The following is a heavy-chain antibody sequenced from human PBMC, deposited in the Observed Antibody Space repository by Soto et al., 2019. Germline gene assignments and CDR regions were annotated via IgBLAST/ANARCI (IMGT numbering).Heavy chain of an antibody. J-gene: IGHJ4*02. V-gene: IGHV1-3*01. CDR2: INAGNGNT. D-gene: IGHD6-19*01. Sequence: QVQLVQSGAEVKKPGASVKVSCKASGYTFTSYAMHWVRQAPGQRLEWMGWINAGNGNTKYSQKFQGRVTITRDTSASTAARGLISLRTEDTAVYYCARVREEWLLRAAPDYFDYWGQGTLVTVSP. CDR3: ARVREEWLLRAAPDYFDY. CDR1: GYTFTSYA.